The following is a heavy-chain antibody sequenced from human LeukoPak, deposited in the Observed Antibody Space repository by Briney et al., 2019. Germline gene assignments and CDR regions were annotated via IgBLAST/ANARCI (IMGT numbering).Heavy chain of an antibody. J-gene: IGHJ4*02. D-gene: IGHD3-22*01. CDR1: GLSLSKSH. Sequence: PGGSLRLSCVGSGLSLSKSHMHWVRQAPGKGLEWVANIKQDGSEKYYVDSVKGRFTISRDNAKNSLYLQMNSLRAEDTAVYYCARDYSPGDYYDSSGYRTYFDYWGQGTLVTVSS. CDR3: ARDYSPGDYYDSSGYRTYFDY. CDR2: IKQDGSEK. V-gene: IGHV3-7*01.